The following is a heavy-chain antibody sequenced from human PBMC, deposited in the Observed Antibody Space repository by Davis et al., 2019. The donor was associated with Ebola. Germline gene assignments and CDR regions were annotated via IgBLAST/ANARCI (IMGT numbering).Heavy chain of an antibody. Sequence: GSLRLSCAVYGGSFSGYYWSWIRQPPGKGLEWIGEINHSGSTNYNPSLKSRVTISVDTSKNQFSLKLSSVTAADTAVYYCARTYYYGSGSYIKYYYYYGMDVWGQGTTVTVSS. V-gene: IGHV4-34*01. J-gene: IGHJ6*02. CDR3: ARTYYYGSGSYIKYYYYYGMDV. CDR2: INHSGST. D-gene: IGHD3-10*01. CDR1: GGSFSGYY.